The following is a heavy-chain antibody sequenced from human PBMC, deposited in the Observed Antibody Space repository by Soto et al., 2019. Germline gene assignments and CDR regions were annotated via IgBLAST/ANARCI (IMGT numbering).Heavy chain of an antibody. CDR1: GYIFTAYS. J-gene: IGHJ1*01. D-gene: IGHD2-15*01. CDR3: AREENCSDGICYSEYSQR. V-gene: IGHV1-46*01. Sequence: ASVKVSCKASGYIFTAYSMHWVRQAPGQGLEWMGVVNPSGGSTNYAQKFQGRITMTRDTSTSTVYMDLSSLTSEDTAVYYCAREENCSDGICYSEYSQRWGQGTLVTVSS. CDR2: VNPSGGST.